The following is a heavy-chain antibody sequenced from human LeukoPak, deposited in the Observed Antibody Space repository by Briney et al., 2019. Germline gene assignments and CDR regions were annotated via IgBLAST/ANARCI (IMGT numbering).Heavy chain of an antibody. D-gene: IGHD2-8*01. CDR1: GYTFTGYY. J-gene: IGHJ4*02. CDR2: INPNSGGT. CDR3: ATNGGPAGPG. Sequence: ASVRVSCTASGYTFTGYYMHWVRQAPGQGLEWMGRINPNSGGTDYAQKFQGRVTMTRDTSVSTAYMELSRLTSDDTAVYYCATNGGPAGPGWGQGTLVTVSS. V-gene: IGHV1-2*06.